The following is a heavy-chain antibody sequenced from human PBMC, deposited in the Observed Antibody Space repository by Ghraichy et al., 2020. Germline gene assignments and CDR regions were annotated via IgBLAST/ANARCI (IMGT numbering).Heavy chain of an antibody. D-gene: IGHD6-6*01. CDR3: ATRIAARPHYYYGMDV. V-gene: IGHV4-61*01. J-gene: IGHJ6*02. CDR1: GGSVSSGSYY. Sequence: SETLSLTCTVSGGSVSSGSYYWSWIRQPPGKGLEWIGYIYYSGSTNYNPSLKSRVTISIDTSKNQISLKLSSMTAADTAVYYCATRIAARPHYYYGMDVWGQGTTVTASS. CDR2: IYYSGST.